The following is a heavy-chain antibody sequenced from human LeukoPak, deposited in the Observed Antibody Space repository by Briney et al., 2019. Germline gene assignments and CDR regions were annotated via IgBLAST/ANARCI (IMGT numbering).Heavy chain of an antibody. D-gene: IGHD4/OR15-4a*01. CDR1: GASVSTSDW. Sequence: SETLSLTCAASGASVSTSDWWSWVRQPPGKGLEWLGEIFHSGSTNYNPSLKSRVTISVDKSLNQFSLRLNSVTAADTAVYYCTRRFGYGVVGGYFDYWGQGALVTVSS. V-gene: IGHV4-4*02. CDR2: IFHSGST. CDR3: TRRFGYGVVGGYFDY. J-gene: IGHJ4*02.